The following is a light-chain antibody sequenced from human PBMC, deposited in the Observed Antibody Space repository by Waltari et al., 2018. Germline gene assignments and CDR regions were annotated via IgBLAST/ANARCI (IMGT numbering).Light chain of an antibody. V-gene: IGLV2-23*02. Sequence: QSALTQPAAVSGSPGQSVTISCTGASSAIGRSDIVSWYQQHPGNAPKLVISDVSKRPSGVSDRFSGSKSGDTASLTISGLQFEDEADYYCCSYAGNYVWVFGGGTRLTVL. J-gene: IGLJ3*02. CDR1: SSAIGRSDI. CDR2: DVS. CDR3: CSYAGNYVWV.